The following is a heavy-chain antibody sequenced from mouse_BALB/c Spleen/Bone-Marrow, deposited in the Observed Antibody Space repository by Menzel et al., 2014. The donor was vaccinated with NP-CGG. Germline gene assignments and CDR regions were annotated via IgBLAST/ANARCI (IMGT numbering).Heavy chain of an antibody. CDR1: GFNIKDTY. CDR2: IDPANGNT. CDR3: ARYYYGTILDY. Sequence: VQLKQSGAELVKSGASVKLSCTASGFNIKDTYMHWVKQRPEQGLEWIGRIDPANGNTKYDPKFQGKATITADTSSNTAYLQLSSLTSEDTAVYYCARYYYGTILDYWGQGTTLTVSS. V-gene: IGHV14-3*02. D-gene: IGHD1-1*01. J-gene: IGHJ2*01.